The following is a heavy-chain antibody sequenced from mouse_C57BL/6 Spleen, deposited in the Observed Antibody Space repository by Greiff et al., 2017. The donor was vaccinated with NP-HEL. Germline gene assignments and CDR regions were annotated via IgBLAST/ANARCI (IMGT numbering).Heavy chain of an antibody. CDR2: ISSGSSTI. CDR1: GFTFSDYG. D-gene: IGHD1-1*01. CDR3: ARSGYYGSRGSAWFAY. V-gene: IGHV5-17*01. Sequence: EVKLVESGGGLVKPGGSLKLSCAASGFTFSDYGMHWVRQAPEKGLEWVAYISSGSSTIYYADTVKGRFTISRDNAKNTLFLQMTSLRSEDTAMYYCARSGYYGSRGSAWFAYWGQGTLVTVSA. J-gene: IGHJ3*01.